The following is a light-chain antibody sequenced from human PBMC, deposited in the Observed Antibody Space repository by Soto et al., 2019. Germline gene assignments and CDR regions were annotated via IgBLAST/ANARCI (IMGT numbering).Light chain of an antibody. CDR1: SSDIGGYNY. CDR2: EVS. J-gene: IGLJ2*01. V-gene: IGLV2-8*01. Sequence: QSDLTQPPSASGSPGQSVTISCTGSSSDIGGYNYVSWYQQYPGKAPKLMISEVSKRPSGVPDRFSGSKSGNTASLAVSGLQAEDEADYYCSSYAGSNNFVFGGGTKLTVL. CDR3: SSYAGSNNFV.